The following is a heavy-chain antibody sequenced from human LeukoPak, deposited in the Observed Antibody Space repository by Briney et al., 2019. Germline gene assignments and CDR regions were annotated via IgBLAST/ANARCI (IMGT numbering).Heavy chain of an antibody. V-gene: IGHV4-4*07. CDR2: VHATGTT. Sequence: PSDTPSLTCSVSGASISLYYWSWVRQPAGKQPEWIGRVHATGTTNYNPSFRSRVSLSVDTFKKQFSLKLKSVTAADTAVYFCARVLGSSGYAGDWRFDLWGRGTLVTVAS. J-gene: IGHJ2*01. CDR3: ARVLGSSGYAGDWRFDL. D-gene: IGHD3-22*01. CDR1: GASISLYY.